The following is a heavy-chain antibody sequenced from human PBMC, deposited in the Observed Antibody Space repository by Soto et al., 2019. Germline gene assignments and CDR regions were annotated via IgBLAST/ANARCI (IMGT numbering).Heavy chain of an antibody. J-gene: IGHJ6*02. CDR3: ARDRDTAPLYEMDV. D-gene: IGHD5-18*01. V-gene: IGHV1-46*01. CDR2: INPSGGRT. CDR1: GYTFTNYY. Sequence: ASVKVSCKASGYTFTNYYMHWVRQAPGQGLEWMGLINPSGGRTSYPQKFQGRITMTRDTSTSTVYMELSSLRSEDTAVYYCARDRDTAPLYEMDVWGPRTTVTVS.